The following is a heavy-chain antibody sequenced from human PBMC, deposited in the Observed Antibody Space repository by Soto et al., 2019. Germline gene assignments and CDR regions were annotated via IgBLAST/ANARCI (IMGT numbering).Heavy chain of an antibody. J-gene: IGHJ4*02. Sequence: QVQRVQSGDEVKKSGASVKVSCKASGYTFSNYGISWVRQAPGQGLEWMGWISGYNGLTAYAQNVQGRVTMTIDTPTTLVFMEMTGLRSNDTAVYYCARDEGIRGFDSWGQGTLVTVSS. V-gene: IGHV1-18*04. CDR2: ISGYNGLT. D-gene: IGHD3-10*01. CDR3: ARDEGIRGFDS. CDR1: GYTFSNYG.